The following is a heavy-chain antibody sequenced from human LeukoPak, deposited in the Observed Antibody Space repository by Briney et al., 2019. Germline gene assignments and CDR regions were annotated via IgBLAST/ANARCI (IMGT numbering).Heavy chain of an antibody. V-gene: IGHV4-34*01. Sequence: MASETLSLTCAVYGGSFSGYQWSWIRQPPGKGLEWIGEISHSGSTNYNPSLKSRVTISVDTSKNQFSLKLSSVTAADTAVYYCATSQDYGDYAPVPHDYWGQGTLVTVSS. CDR3: ATSQDYGDYAPVPHDY. CDR2: ISHSGST. D-gene: IGHD4-17*01. CDR1: GGSFSGYQ. J-gene: IGHJ4*02.